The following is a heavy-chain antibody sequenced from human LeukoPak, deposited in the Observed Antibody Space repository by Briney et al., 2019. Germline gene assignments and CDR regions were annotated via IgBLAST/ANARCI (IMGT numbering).Heavy chain of an antibody. V-gene: IGHV3-23*01. J-gene: IGHJ4*02. CDR1: GFTFSSYA. Sequence: GGSLRLSCAASGFTFSSYAMSWVRQAPGKGLEWVSGVTASGDTTYYADSVKGRFTISRDNSKNTLYLQMNSLRAEDTAVYYCAKAGAVVVVAAKYFDYWGQGTLVTVSS. D-gene: IGHD2-15*01. CDR2: VTASGDTT. CDR3: AKAGAVVVVAAKYFDY.